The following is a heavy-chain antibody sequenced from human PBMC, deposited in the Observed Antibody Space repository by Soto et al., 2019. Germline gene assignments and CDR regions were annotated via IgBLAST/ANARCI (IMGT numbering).Heavy chain of an antibody. CDR3: AKAPRGRDYGDWSFDI. CDR2: INPSGSRT. J-gene: IGHJ2*01. Sequence: EVQLLESGGALVQPGGSLRLSCAASEFTFSTSGMTWVRLAPGRGLDYVSAINPSGSRTYYADSVKGRFTISRDNSKNSLYLQMNSLRAEDTAIYYCAKAPRGRDYGDWSFDIWGRGTLVTVSS. D-gene: IGHD4-17*01. V-gene: IGHV3-23*05. CDR1: EFTFSTSG.